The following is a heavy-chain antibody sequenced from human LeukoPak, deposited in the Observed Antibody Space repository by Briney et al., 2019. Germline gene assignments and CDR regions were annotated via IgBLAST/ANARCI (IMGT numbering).Heavy chain of an antibody. CDR1: GDSVSNNNAA. V-gene: IGHV6-1*01. D-gene: IGHD2-2*01. J-gene: IGHJ4*02. CDR3: ATCSSSCANLNY. CDR2: TYFKSKWYN. Sequence: QTLSLTCAISGDSVSNNNAAWNWIRQSPSRGLEWLGRTYFKSKWYNDYAESVKSRIIINPDTSKNQFSLQLNSVTPEDTAVYYCATCSSSCANLNYWGQGTLVTVSS.